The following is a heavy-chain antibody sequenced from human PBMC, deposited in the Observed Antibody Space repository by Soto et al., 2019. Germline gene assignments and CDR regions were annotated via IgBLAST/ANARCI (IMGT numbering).Heavy chain of an antibody. CDR1: GYTFTSYY. CDR2: INPSGGSA. Sequence: GASVKVSCKASGYTFTSYYMHWVRQAPGQGLEWMGIINPSGGSASYAQKFQGRVTMTRDTSTSAVYMELSSLRSEDTAVYYCARDLEATGDFDYWGQGTLVTVSS. J-gene: IGHJ4*02. V-gene: IGHV1-46*01. CDR3: ARDLEATGDFDY. D-gene: IGHD7-27*01.